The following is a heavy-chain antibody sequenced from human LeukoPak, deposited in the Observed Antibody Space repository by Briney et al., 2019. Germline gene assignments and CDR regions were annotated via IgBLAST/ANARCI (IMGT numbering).Heavy chain of an antibody. CDR3: ARRSGYSSYCFDY. Sequence: GSLRLSCAASGFPFNNYAVSWVRQAPGKGLQWVSLISGGGAGTDYADSVKGRFTISRDNSKNTLYLQMNSLRDEDTAIYFCARRSGYSSYCFDYWGQGTLVTVSS. V-gene: IGHV3-23*01. D-gene: IGHD5-12*01. J-gene: IGHJ4*02. CDR2: ISGGGAGT. CDR1: GFPFNNYA.